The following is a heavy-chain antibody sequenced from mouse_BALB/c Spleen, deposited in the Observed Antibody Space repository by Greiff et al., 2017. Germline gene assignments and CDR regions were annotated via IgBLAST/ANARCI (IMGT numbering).Heavy chain of an antibody. V-gene: IGHV2-2*02. CDR2: IWSGGST. D-gene: IGHD1-1*01. Sequence: VKVVESGPGLVQPSQSLSITCTVSGFSLTSYGVHWVRQSPGKGLEWLGVIWSGGSTDYNAAFISRLSISKDNSKSQVFFKMNSLQANDTAIYYCARNSYYYGSSYDAMDYWGQGTSVTVSS. CDR3: ARNSYYYGSSYDAMDY. J-gene: IGHJ4*01. CDR1: GFSLTSYG.